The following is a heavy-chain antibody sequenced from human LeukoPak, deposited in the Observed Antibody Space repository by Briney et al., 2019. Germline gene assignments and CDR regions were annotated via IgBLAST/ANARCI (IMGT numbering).Heavy chain of an antibody. CDR2: ISTSGRTI. CDR1: GFSFSSYE. V-gene: IGHV3-48*03. CDR3: GRGLWFDP. Sequence: GGSLRLSCAASGFSFSSYEMKWVRQAPGKGLEWVSSISTSGRTIYYADSVKSRFTISRDNAKNSLYPQMNSLRAEDTAVYYCGRGLWFDPWGQGTLVTVSS. J-gene: IGHJ5*02.